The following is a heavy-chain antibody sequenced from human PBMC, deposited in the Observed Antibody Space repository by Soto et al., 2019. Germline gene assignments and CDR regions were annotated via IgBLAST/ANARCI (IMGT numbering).Heavy chain of an antibody. CDR1: GDSMTNTNW. CDR2: IYHSGST. Sequence: QVQLQESGPGLVKPSGTLSLNCAVSGDSMTNTNWWSWVRQPPGKGLEWIGEIYHSGSTNYNPCLRSRVTMSVDKSKNQFSLNLTSVTAADTAIYYCAKRSLRRLRFVETHWGQGTLVTVSS. D-gene: IGHD3-3*01. V-gene: IGHV4-4*02. J-gene: IGHJ4*02. CDR3: AKRSLRRLRFVETH.